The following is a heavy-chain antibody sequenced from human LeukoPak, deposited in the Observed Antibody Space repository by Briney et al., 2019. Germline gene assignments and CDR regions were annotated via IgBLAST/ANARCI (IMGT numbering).Heavy chain of an antibody. CDR1: GYSISSGYY. Sequence: TSETLSLTCAVSGYSISSGYYWGWIRQPPGKGLEWIGSIYHSGSTYYNPSLKSRVTISVDTSKNQFSLKLSSVTAADTAVYYCARHLYDFWSKTVYYFDYWGQGTLVTVSS. J-gene: IGHJ4*02. V-gene: IGHV4-38-2*01. CDR2: IYHSGST. D-gene: IGHD3-3*01. CDR3: ARHLYDFWSKTVYYFDY.